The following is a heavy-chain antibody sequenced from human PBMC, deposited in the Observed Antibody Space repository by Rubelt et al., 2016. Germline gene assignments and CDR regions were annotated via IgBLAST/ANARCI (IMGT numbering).Heavy chain of an antibody. CDR3: AKRAYSGGSTFFDY. D-gene: IGHD2-15*01. CDR2: ISGSAGST. J-gene: IGHJ4*02. V-gene: IGHV3-23*01. Sequence: VQPGGSLRLSCAASGFIISSYAMTWVRQAPGKGLEWVSEISGSAGSTYYADSVKGRFTISRDISKNTLYLQMNSLRAEDTAVYYCAKRAYSGGSTFFDYWGQGTLVTVSS. CDR1: GFIISSYA.